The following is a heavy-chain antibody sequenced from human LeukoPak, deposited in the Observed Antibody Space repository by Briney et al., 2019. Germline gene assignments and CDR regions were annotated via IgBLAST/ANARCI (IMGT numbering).Heavy chain of an antibody. V-gene: IGHV4-59*01. CDR3: ARERCSSTSCYTEDYYYMDV. CDR2: IYYSWST. J-gene: IGHJ6*03. Sequence: SETLSLTCTVSGGSISSYYWSWIRQPPGKGLEWIGYIYYSWSTNYNPSLNSRVTISVDKSKNQFSLKLSSVTAADTAVYYCARERCSSTSCYTEDYYYMDVWGKGTTVTVSS. CDR1: GGSISSYY. D-gene: IGHD2-2*02.